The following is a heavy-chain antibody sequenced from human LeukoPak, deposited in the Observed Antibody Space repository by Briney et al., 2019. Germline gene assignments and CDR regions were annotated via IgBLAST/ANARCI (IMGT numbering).Heavy chain of an antibody. CDR2: IIPIFGTA. J-gene: IGHJ4*02. D-gene: IGHD3-10*01. V-gene: IGHV1-69*13. CDR1: GYTFTSYA. CDR3: ARTMRKITMVRGVIPYYFDY. Sequence: ASVKVSCKASGYTFTSYAMRWVRQAPGQRLEWMGGIIPIFGTANYAQKFQGRVTITADESTSTAYMELSSLRSEDTAVYYCARTMRKITMVRGVIPYYFDYWGQGTLVTVSS.